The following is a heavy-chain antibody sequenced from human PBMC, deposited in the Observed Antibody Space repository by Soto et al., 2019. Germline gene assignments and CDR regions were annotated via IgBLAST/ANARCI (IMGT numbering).Heavy chain of an antibody. CDR2: IHPNSGDT. V-gene: IGHV1-2*02. CDR3: ARDLSRQSWKWFGP. Sequence: QVQLVQSGAEVKEPGASVKVSCRTSGYTFTDHYINWVRQAPGQGPEYMGWIHPNSGDTKYTQRFQGRVTMTRDTSISTAYMELRRLTSDDTAVYYCARDLSRQSWKWFGPWGQGTLVTVSS. D-gene: IGHD1-1*01. CDR1: GYTFTDHY. J-gene: IGHJ5*02.